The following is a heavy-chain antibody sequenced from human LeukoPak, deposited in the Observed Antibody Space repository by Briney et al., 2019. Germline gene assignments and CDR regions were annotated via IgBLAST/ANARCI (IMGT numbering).Heavy chain of an antibody. V-gene: IGHV4-59*01. CDR1: GXSISTYF. Sequence: PSETLSLTCTVSGXSISTYFWSWIRQPPGKGLEWIGYVYYSGSTNYNPSLKSRVTISVDTSKNQFSLKLTSVTAADTAVYYCARRALDTSGSYYNPQPFDYWGQGTLVTVSS. D-gene: IGHD3-10*01. CDR2: VYYSGST. J-gene: IGHJ4*02. CDR3: ARRALDTSGSYYNPQPFDY.